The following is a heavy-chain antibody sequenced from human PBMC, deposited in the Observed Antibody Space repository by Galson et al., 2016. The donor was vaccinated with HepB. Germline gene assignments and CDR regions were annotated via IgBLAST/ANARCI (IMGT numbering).Heavy chain of an antibody. Sequence: SVKVSCKASSDTLSNYGFSWVRQAPGQGLEWMGGVNTYTGDADYPQRFQDRVTMTTDTSTKTAYMELGSLRSDDTAVYYCASRGWYHAFDIWGQGTMITVSS. CDR3: ASRGWYHAFDI. D-gene: IGHD3-10*01. CDR1: SDTLSNYG. CDR2: VNTYTGDA. V-gene: IGHV1-18*01. J-gene: IGHJ3*02.